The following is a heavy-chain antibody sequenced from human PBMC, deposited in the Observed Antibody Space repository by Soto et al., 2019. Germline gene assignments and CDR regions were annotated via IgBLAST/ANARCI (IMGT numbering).Heavy chain of an antibody. D-gene: IGHD5-12*01. J-gene: IGHJ3*02. CDR3: TTRGYSGYELAFDI. CDR2: IKSKSDGGTT. Sequence: EVQLVESGGGLVKPGGSLRLSCAASGFTFSNAWMSWVRQAPGKGLEWVGRIKSKSDGGTTDYAAPVKGRFTISRDDSKNTLYLQMNSLKAEDTAVYYCTTRGYSGYELAFDIWGQGTMVTVSS. CDR1: GFTFSNAW. V-gene: IGHV3-15*01.